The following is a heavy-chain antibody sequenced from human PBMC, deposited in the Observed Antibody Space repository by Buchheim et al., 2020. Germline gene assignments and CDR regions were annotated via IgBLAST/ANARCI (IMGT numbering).Heavy chain of an antibody. D-gene: IGHD6-19*01. CDR2: ISGSGSNT. CDR3: AKPSSGWYVYAY. J-gene: IGHJ4*02. Sequence: EVQLLESGGALIQPGGSLRLSCAASGFTFSGYAMSWVRQAPGKGLEWVSVISGSGSNTYYADSVKGRFTISRDNSKKTLYLQMNSLRAEDTAVYYCAKPSSGWYVYAYWGQGTL. V-gene: IGHV3-23*01. CDR1: GFTFSGYA.